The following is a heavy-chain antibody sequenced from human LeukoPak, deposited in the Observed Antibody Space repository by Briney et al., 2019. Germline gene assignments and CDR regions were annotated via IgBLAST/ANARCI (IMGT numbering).Heavy chain of an antibody. CDR3: ARDQSYDSSLDY. CDR1: GYTFTGYY. D-gene: IGHD3-22*01. V-gene: IGHV1-2*04. Sequence: ASVKVSCKASGYTFTGYYMHWVRQAPGQGLEWMGWINPNSGGTNYAQKFQGWVTMTRDTSISTAYMELSRLRSDDTAVYYCARDQSYDSSLDYWGQGTLVTVSS. J-gene: IGHJ4*02. CDR2: INPNSGGT.